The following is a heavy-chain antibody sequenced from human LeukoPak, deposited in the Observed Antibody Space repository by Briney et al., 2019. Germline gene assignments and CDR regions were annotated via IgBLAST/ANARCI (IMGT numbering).Heavy chain of an antibody. J-gene: IGHJ4*02. CDR3: AAYSSGWSTKDY. D-gene: IGHD6-19*01. CDR2: IKQDGSEK. CDR1: GFTFSSYW. V-gene: IGHV3-7*03. Sequence: PGGSLTLSCAASGFTFSSYWMSWVRQAPGKGLEWVANIKQDGSEKYYVDSVKGRFTISRDNAKNSLYLQMNSLRAEDTAVYYCAAYSSGWSTKDYWGQGTLVTVSS.